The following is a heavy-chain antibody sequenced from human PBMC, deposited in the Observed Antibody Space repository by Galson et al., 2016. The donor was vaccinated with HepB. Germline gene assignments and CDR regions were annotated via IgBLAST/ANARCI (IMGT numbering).Heavy chain of an antibody. Sequence: SVKVSCKASGDTSSYYAISWVRQAPGQGFEWMGGIIPYFGAAKNAQKFQDRVTFTADESPSTAYMELSSLRSEDTATYYCARDEVPMITVGGVIEWYSASYYGLDVWGQGTTATVSS. D-gene: IGHD3-16*02. CDR2: IIPYFGAA. CDR1: GDTSSYYA. J-gene: IGHJ6*02. CDR3: ARDEVPMITVGGVIEWYSASYYGLDV. V-gene: IGHV1-69*13.